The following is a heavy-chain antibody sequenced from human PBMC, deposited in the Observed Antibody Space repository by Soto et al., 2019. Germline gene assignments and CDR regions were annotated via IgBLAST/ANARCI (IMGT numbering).Heavy chain of an antibody. D-gene: IGHD3-22*01. V-gene: IGHV1-69*13. CDR2: IIPIFGTA. CDR1: GGTFSSYA. CDR3: ARVFGSGSRGH. J-gene: IGHJ4*02. Sequence: GASVKVSCKASGGTFSSYAISWVRQAPGQGLEWMGGIIPIFGTANYAQKFQGRVTITADESTSTAYMELNSLRAEDTAVYYCARVFGSGSRGHGGQGPLVPVPS.